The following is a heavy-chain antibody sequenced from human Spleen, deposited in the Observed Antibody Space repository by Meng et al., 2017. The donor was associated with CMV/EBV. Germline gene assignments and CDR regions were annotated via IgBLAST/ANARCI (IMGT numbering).Heavy chain of an antibody. V-gene: IGHV1-69*05. J-gene: IGHJ6*02. CDR3: ARGRGAVVVVPAAIGNYYYGMDV. CDR1: RDTFSSYA. CDR2: IIPIFGTA. D-gene: IGHD2-2*01. Sequence: SVKVSCKASRDTFSSYATSWVRQAPGQGLEWMGGIIPIFGTANYAQKFQGRVTITTGESTSTAYMELSSLRSEDTAVYYCARGRGAVVVVPAAIGNYYYGMDVWGQGTTVTVSS.